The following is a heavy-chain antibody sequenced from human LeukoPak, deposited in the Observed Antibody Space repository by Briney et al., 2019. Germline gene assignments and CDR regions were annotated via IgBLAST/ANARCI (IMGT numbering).Heavy chain of an antibody. Sequence: ASVKVSCKASGYTFTSYDINWVRQATGQGLEWMGWMNPNSGNTGYAQKFQGRVTMTRNTSISTAYMELSSLRSEDTAVYYCARGRRSRGCSSTSCYLYSSSSGMDVWGQGTTVTVSS. CDR2: MNPNSGNT. CDR3: ARGRRSRGCSSTSCYLYSSSSGMDV. V-gene: IGHV1-8*01. D-gene: IGHD2-2*01. J-gene: IGHJ6*02. CDR1: GYTFTSYD.